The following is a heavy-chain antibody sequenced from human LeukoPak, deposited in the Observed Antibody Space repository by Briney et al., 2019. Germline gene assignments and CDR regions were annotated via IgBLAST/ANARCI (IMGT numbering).Heavy chain of an antibody. CDR1: GGSISSYY. Sequence: SETLSLTCTVSGGSISSYYWSWIRQPPGKGLEWIGYIYYSGSTNYNPSLKSRVTISVDTSKNQFSLKLSSVTAADTAVYYCAREYGSGSYYGYYYYGMDVWGQGTTVTVSS. J-gene: IGHJ6*02. CDR3: AREYGSGSYYGYYYYGMDV. V-gene: IGHV4-59*01. D-gene: IGHD3-10*01. CDR2: IYYSGST.